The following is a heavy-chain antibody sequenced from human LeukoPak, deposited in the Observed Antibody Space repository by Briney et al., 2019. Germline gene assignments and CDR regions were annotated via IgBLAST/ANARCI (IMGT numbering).Heavy chain of an antibody. V-gene: IGHV3-48*04. D-gene: IGHD6-6*01. CDR2: ISSSSSTI. CDR3: ARVGPYSSSDYFDY. Sequence: QPGGSLRLSCAASGFTFSNYSMNWVRQAPGKGLEWVPYISSSSSTIYYADSVKGRFTISRDNAKNSLYLQMNSLRAEDTAVYYCARVGPYSSSDYFDYWGQGTLVTVSS. J-gene: IGHJ4*02. CDR1: GFTFSNYS.